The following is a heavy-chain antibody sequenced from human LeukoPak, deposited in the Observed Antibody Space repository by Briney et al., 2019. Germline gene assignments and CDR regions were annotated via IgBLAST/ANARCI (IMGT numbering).Heavy chain of an antibody. CDR2: ISRSSTYR. CDR1: GFTFSSYT. J-gene: IGHJ3*02. Sequence: GGSLRLSCAASGFTFSSYTMNWVRQAPGKGLEWVSSISRSSTYRYCAGSVKGRFTISRDNAKNSLYLQMNSLRAEDTAVYYCAVAYYYGSGDAFDIWGQGTKVTVSS. V-gene: IGHV3-21*01. CDR3: AVAYYYGSGDAFDI. D-gene: IGHD3-10*01.